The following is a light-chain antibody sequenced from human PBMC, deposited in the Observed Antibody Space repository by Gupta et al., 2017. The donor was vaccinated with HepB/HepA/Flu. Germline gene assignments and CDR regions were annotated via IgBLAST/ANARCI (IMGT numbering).Light chain of an antibody. J-gene: IGKJ4*01. CDR3: QQDDVWPLT. V-gene: IGKV3-15*01. Sequence: EIVMTQSPATLSVSPGERATLSCRASQRVSSNLAWYQQKPGQAPRLLIYGASTRATGIPARFSGSGSGTEFTLTISSLQSEDFAVYYCQQDDVWPLTFGGGTKVEI. CDR2: GAS. CDR1: QRVSSN.